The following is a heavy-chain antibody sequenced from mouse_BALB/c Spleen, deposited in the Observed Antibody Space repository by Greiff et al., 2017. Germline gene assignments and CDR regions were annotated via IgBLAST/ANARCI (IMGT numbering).Heavy chain of an antibody. V-gene: IGHV1-9*01. Sequence: QVQLQQSGAELMKPGASVKISCKATGYTFSSYWIEWVKQRPGHGLEWIGEILPGSGSTNYNEKFKGKATFTADTSSNTAYMQLSSLTSEDSAVYYCARYGSSDYYGSSMWFAYWGQGTLVTVSA. CDR3: ARYGSSDYYGSSMWFAY. CDR2: ILPGSGST. D-gene: IGHD1-1*01. J-gene: IGHJ3*01. CDR1: GYTFSSYW.